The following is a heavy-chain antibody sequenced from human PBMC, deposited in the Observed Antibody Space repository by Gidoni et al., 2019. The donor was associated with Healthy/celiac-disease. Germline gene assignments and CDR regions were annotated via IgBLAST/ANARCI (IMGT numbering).Heavy chain of an antibody. Sequence: QLQLQESGPGLVKPSETLSLTCTVSGGSISSSSYYWGWIRQPPGKGLEWIGSIYYSGSTYYNPSLKSLVTISVDTSKNQFSLKLSSVTAADTAVYYCATTTHYDFWSGYSTYYYYYGMDVWGKGTTVTVSS. CDR1: GGSISSSSYY. CDR2: IYYSGST. J-gene: IGHJ6*04. V-gene: IGHV4-39*01. CDR3: ATTTHYDFWSGYSTYYYYYGMDV. D-gene: IGHD3-3*01.